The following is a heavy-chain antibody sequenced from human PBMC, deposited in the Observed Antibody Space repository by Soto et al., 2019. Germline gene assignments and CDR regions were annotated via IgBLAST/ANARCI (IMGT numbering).Heavy chain of an antibody. CDR1: GFSFSSYG. Sequence: GGSVRLSCAASGFSFSSYGMHWVRQAPGKGLEWVAVISYDGSNKYYADSVKGRFTISRDNSKNTLYLQMNSLRAEDTAVYYCARMVGGGIYYFDYWGQGTLVTVSS. V-gene: IGHV3-30*03. CDR3: ARMVGGGIYYFDY. CDR2: ISYDGSNK. J-gene: IGHJ4*02. D-gene: IGHD3-10*02.